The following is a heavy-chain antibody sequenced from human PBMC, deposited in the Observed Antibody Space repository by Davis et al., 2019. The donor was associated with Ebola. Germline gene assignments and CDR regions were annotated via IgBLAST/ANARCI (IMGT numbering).Heavy chain of an antibody. D-gene: IGHD5-12*01. CDR2: INWNGTFI. CDR1: GFSFDGYA. Sequence: GESLTLSCAASGFSFDGYAMYWVRHAPRRGMAWVSTINWNGTFIDYADSVKGRFSVSRDNGKNSLYLQMNSLRADDTALYYCAKAAFRGYEYGGDALDIWGRGTMVTVSS. J-gene: IGHJ3*02. CDR3: AKAAFRGYEYGGDALDI. V-gene: IGHV3-9*01.